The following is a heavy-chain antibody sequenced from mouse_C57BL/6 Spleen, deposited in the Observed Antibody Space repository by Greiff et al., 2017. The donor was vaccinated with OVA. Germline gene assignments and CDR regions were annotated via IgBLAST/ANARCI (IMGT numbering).Heavy chain of an antibody. CDR1: GYTFPSYW. CDR2: IDPSDSYT. J-gene: IGHJ4*01. Sequence: VQLQQPGAELVMPGASVKLSCKASGYTFPSYWMHWVKQRPGQGLEWIGEIDPSDSYTNYNQKFKGKSTLTVDKSSSTAYMQLSSLTSEDSAVYYCARVGYGSSYAMDYWGQGTSVTVSS. D-gene: IGHD1-1*01. CDR3: ARVGYGSSYAMDY. V-gene: IGHV1-69*01.